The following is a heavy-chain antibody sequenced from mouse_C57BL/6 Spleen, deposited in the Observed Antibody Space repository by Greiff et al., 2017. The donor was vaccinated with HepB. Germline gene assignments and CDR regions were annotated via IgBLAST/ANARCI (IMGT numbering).Heavy chain of an antibody. CDR1: GFTFSDYY. J-gene: IGHJ3*01. Sequence: EVKLMESGGGLVQPGGSLKLSCAASGFTFSDYYMYWVRQTPEKRLEWVAYISNGGGSTYYPDTVKGRFTISRDNAKNTLYLQMSRLKSEDTAMYYCLYNFAYWGQGTLVTVSA. V-gene: IGHV5-12*01. CDR3: LYNFAY. CDR2: ISNGGGST.